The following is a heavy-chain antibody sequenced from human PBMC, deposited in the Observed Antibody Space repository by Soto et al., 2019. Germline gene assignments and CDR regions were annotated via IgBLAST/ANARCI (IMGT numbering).Heavy chain of an antibody. D-gene: IGHD2-8*02. CDR3: ARLVRSLHFDY. V-gene: IGHV4-61*01. CDR1: GGSVNSDSHY. Sequence: QVQLQESGPGLVKPSETLSLTCTVSGGSVNSDSHYWSWIRQPPGKGLEWIVHMFYSGSTNYNPSLKSRVTISGDTSKNQFSLKLSSVTAADTAVYYCARLVRSLHFDYWGQGTPVTVSS. CDR2: MFYSGST. J-gene: IGHJ4*02.